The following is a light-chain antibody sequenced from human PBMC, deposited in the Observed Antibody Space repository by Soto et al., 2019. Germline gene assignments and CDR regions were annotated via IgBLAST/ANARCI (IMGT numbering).Light chain of an antibody. V-gene: IGKV2-30*01. J-gene: IGKJ4*01. CDR3: MQDTHGPLT. CDR2: KVS. CDR1: QSLVYSDGSTY. Sequence: DVEMTQSPLSLPVTLGQPASISCWPSQSLVYSDGSTYLSWFQQRPGQSPRRLIYKVSNLDSGVPDRFSGSGSDTYFTLNISRVEAEDVGVYYCMQDTHGPLTFGGGTKVEIK.